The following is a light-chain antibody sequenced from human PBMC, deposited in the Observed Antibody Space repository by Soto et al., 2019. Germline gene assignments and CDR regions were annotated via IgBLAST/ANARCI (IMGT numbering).Light chain of an antibody. J-gene: IGKJ3*01. Sequence: EMVLTQSPGTLSLSPGERATLSCRASQSISSNYLAWYQQRPGQAPRLLIFGAAYRATGIPDRFSGSGSGTDFTLTISRLEPEDFGVYYCQQYSSSPPEFTFGPGTKVDSK. CDR3: QQYSSSPPEFT. V-gene: IGKV3-20*01. CDR1: QSISSNY. CDR2: GAA.